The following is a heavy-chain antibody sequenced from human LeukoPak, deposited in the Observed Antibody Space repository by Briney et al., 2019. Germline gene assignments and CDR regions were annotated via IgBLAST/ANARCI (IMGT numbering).Heavy chain of an antibody. Sequence: PGGSLRLSCAASGFTFDDYAMHWVRQAPGKGLEWVSGISWNSGSIGYADSVKGRFTISRDNAKNSLYLQMNSLRAEDTALYYCAKEMREYGSSLGYFDYWGQGTLVTVSS. D-gene: IGHD3-10*01. CDR3: AKEMREYGSSLGYFDY. CDR1: GFTFDDYA. V-gene: IGHV3-9*01. J-gene: IGHJ4*02. CDR2: ISWNSGSI.